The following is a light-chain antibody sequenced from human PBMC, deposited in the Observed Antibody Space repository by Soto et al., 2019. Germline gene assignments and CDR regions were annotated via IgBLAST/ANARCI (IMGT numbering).Light chain of an antibody. CDR2: DVS. CDR3: NACTDTNVYV. Sequence: QSALTQPASVSGSPGQSITISCTGTRSDVGAHNFVSWYQHHPGKAPKLIIYDVSNRPSGLPTRFSGSKSGNTATLTISGLQAEDVADYYCNACTDTNVYVFGTGTKVTGL. CDR1: RSDVGAHNF. J-gene: IGLJ1*01. V-gene: IGLV2-14*01.